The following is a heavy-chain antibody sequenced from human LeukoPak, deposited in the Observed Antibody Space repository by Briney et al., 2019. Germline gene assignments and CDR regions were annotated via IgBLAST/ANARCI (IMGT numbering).Heavy chain of an antibody. D-gene: IGHD3-10*01. V-gene: IGHV3-66*01. CDR1: GFIFSNYA. Sequence: GGSLRLSCAASGFIFSNYAMSWVRQAPGKGLEWVSVIYSGGSTYYADSVKGRFTISRDNSKNTLYLQMNSLRAEDTAVYYCARDFGAYPEFDPWGQGTLVTVSS. CDR2: IYSGGST. CDR3: ARDFGAYPEFDP. J-gene: IGHJ5*02.